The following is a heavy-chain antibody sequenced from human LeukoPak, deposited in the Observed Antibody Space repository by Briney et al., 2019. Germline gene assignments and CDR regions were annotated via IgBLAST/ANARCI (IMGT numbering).Heavy chain of an antibody. J-gene: IGHJ4*02. D-gene: IGHD5-12*01. V-gene: IGHV1-2*02. Sequence: ASVKVSCKASGYTFVDYYLHWVRQAPGQGLEWMAWIDPYTGNTHYAQKFQGRITVTRDTSVSTTYMELSWLTSDDTARYYCARKYSASEHWGQGTLVTVSS. CDR1: GYTFVDYY. CDR3: ARKYSASEH. CDR2: IDPYTGNT.